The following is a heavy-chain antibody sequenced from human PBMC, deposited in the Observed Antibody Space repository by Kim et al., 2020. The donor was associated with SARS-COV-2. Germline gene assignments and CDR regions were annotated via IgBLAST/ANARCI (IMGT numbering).Heavy chain of an antibody. CDR2: IYPGDSQI. J-gene: IGHJ5*01. CDR3: ARRPSANASPVWFDS. V-gene: IGHV5-51*01. CDR1: GYSFTNYW. D-gene: IGHD3-10*01. Sequence: GESLKISCKGSGYSFTNYWVDWVRQMPGKGLEWMGTIYPGDSQIRYSPSFQGQVTISADKSIYTAYLQWGSLKASDTGVYYCARRPSANASPVWFDSWGQGTLVTVSS.